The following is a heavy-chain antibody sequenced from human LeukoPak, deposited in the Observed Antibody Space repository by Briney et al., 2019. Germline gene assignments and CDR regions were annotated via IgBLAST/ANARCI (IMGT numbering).Heavy chain of an antibody. CDR3: ARDLGVVVKTSYYFDC. J-gene: IGHJ4*02. CDR2: ISSSSSYI. CDR1: GFTFSSYS. V-gene: IGHV3-21*01. D-gene: IGHD3-22*01. Sequence: GGSLRLSCAASGFTFSSYSMNWVRQAPGKGLEWVSSISSSSSYIYYADSVKGRFTISRDNAKNSLYLQMNSLRAEDTAVYYCARDLGVVVKTSYYFDCWGQGTLVTVSS.